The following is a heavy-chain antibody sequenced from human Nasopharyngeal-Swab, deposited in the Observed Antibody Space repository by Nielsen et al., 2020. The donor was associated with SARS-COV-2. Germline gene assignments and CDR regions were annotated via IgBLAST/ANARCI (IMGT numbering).Heavy chain of an antibody. CDR2: SYYSEST. V-gene: IGHV4-31*03. CDR3: AREEGYGMDV. CDR1: GDSISRGGYY. Sequence: TLSLTCTVSGDSISRGGYYWSWIRQHPGKGLEWIGFSYYSESTYYNPSLKSRITISVDMSKNQFSLNLRSVTAADTAVYYCAREEGYGMDVWGQGTTVTVSS. J-gene: IGHJ6*02.